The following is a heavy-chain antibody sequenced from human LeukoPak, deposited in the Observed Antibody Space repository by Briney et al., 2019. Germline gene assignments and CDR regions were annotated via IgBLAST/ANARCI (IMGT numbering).Heavy chain of an antibody. J-gene: IGHJ1*01. CDR2: ISSSSTYI. V-gene: IGHV3-21*01. D-gene: IGHD4-23*01. Sequence: GGSLRLSCAASGFTFSSYSMNWVRQAPGKGLEWVSSISSSSTYIYYADSVKGRFTISRDNAKHSLYLQMNSLRADDTAIYYCARESRSVVTRYFQHWGQGTLVTVSS. CDR1: GFTFSSYS. CDR3: ARESRSVVTRYFQH.